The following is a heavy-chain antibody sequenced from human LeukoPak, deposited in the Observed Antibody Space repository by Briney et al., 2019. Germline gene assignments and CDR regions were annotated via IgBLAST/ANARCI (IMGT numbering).Heavy chain of an antibody. Sequence: HPGGSLRLSCAVSGFTFSGYWMSWVRQAPGKGLEWVANIKQDGSEKYYVDSVKGRFTISRDNAKNSLYLQLNSLRAEDTAVYYCARDRALVAVVPGAPTQYCYFMDVWGKGTTVTVSS. CDR1: GFTFSGYW. CDR2: IKQDGSEK. J-gene: IGHJ6*03. D-gene: IGHD2-2*01. CDR3: ARDRALVAVVPGAPTQYCYFMDV. V-gene: IGHV3-7*01.